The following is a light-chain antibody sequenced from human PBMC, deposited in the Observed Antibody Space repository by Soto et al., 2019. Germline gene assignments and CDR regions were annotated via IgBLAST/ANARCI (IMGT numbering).Light chain of an antibody. CDR1: QILLVV. V-gene: IGKV3-11*01. CDR2: DAY. J-gene: IGKJ5*01. Sequence: EVVLTHSPFTLSLSPGGRATLSFMAIQILLVVLAGYQQKPGHAPRLLIYDAYNRATGIPPRFSGSGSGTDFTLTISSLEPEDSAVYYCQQRHMWPITFGQGTRLEIK. CDR3: QQRHMWPIT.